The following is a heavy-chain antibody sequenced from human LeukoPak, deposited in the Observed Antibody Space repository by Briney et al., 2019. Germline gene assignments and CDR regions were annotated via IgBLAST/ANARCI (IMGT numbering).Heavy chain of an antibody. D-gene: IGHD1-1*01. CDR1: GYTFTGYY. J-gene: IGHJ4*02. CDR2: INPNSGGT. V-gene: IGHV1-2*02. Sequence: ASVKVSCKASGYTFTGYYMHWVRQAPGQGLEWMGWINPNSGGTNYAQKFQGRVTMTRDTSISTAYMELRRLRSDDTAVYYCARNPSTTGTKDYWGQGTLVTVSS. CDR3: ARNPSTTGTKDY.